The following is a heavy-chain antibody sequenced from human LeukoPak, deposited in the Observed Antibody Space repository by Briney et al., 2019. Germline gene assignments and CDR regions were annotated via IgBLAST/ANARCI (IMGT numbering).Heavy chain of an antibody. D-gene: IGHD6-13*01. CDR2: INPNSGGT. CDR1: GYSFTGYY. CDR3: ARDESSTAAGIGYYFDY. V-gene: IGHV1-2*02. Sequence: ASVKVSCKASGYSFTGYYIHWVRQAPGQGLEWMAWINPNSGGTNYAQKFQGRVTMTRDTSISTAYMELSRLRSDDTAVYYCARDESSTAAGIGYYFDYWGQGTLVTVSS. J-gene: IGHJ4*02.